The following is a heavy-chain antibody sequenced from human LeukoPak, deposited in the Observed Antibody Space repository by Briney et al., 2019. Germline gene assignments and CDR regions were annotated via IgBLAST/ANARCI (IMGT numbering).Heavy chain of an antibody. CDR2: IFHTGHT. V-gene: IGHV4-30-2*01. CDR1: GGSISSGDYP. J-gene: IGHJ4*02. CDR3: ARGFYGSASQFDY. Sequence: SQTLSLTCAVSGGSISSGDYPWSWIRPPPGKGLEWFGYIFHTGHTSYNPSLKSRVTISVDMSKNQLSLKLSSVTAADTAVYYCARGFYGSASQFDYWGQGTLVTVSS. D-gene: IGHD3-10*01.